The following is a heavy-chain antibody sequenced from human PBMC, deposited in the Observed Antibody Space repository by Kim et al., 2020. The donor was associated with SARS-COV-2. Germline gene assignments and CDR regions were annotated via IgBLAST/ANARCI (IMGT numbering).Heavy chain of an antibody. CDR2: ISSSSSYT. D-gene: IGHD3-16*02. CDR3: ARVGYDYVWGSYRDYYYYHGMDV. J-gene: IGHJ6*02. V-gene: IGHV3-11*05. Sequence: GGSLRLSCAASGFTFSDYYMSWIRQAPGKGLEWVSYISSSSSYTNYADSVKGRFTISRDNAKNSLYLQMNSLRAEDTAVYYCARVGYDYVWGSYRDYYYYHGMDVWGQGTTVTVSS. CDR1: GFTFSDYY.